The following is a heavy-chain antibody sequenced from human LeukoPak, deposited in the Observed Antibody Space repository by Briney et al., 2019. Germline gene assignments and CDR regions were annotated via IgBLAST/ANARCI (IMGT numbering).Heavy chain of an antibody. V-gene: IGHV3-21*01. D-gene: IGHD5-18*01. CDR2: ISSSSSYI. CDR3: ARDIQAGVTAMGRVFDY. CDR1: GFTFSSYS. J-gene: IGHJ4*02. Sequence: GGSLRLSCAASGFTFSSYSMNWVRQAPGKGLEWVSSISSSSSYIYYADSVKGRFTISRDNAKNSLYLQMNSLRAEDTAVYYCARDIQAGVTAMGRVFDYWGQGTLVTVSS.